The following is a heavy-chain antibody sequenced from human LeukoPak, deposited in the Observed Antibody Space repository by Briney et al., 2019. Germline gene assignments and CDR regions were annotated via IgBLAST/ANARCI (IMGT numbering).Heavy chain of an antibody. CDR2: INAGNGNT. V-gene: IGHV1-3*01. CDR3: ARPRGTGIAAAGTSTRYYYYYGMDV. D-gene: IGHD6-13*01. J-gene: IGHJ6*02. CDR1: GYTFTSYA. Sequence: ASVKVSFTASGYTFTSYAMHWVRQAPGRRLEWMGWINAGNGNTKYSQKFQGRVTITRDTSASTAYMELSSLRSEDTAVYYCARPRGTGIAAAGTSTRYYYYYGMDVWGQGTTVTVSS.